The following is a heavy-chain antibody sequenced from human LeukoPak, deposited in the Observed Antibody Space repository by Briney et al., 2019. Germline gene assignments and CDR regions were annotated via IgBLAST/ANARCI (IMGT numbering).Heavy chain of an antibody. D-gene: IGHD1-1*01. CDR2: INGDSSYI. V-gene: IGHV3-21*04. CDR3: ATPNDVPALNYFDS. J-gene: IGHJ4*02. Sequence: GGSLRLSCAASGFTFSAYAIDWVRQAPGKGLEWVSSINGDSSYIYYADSVKGRFTIARDNAKNSLHLQMNSLRAEDTAVYYCATPNDVPALNYFDSWGQGTLVTVSS. CDR1: GFTFSAYA.